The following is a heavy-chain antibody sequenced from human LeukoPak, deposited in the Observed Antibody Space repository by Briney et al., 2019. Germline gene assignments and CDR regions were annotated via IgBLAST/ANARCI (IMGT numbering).Heavy chain of an antibody. CDR2: IRSDGSNK. D-gene: IGHD2-15*01. Sequence: GGSLRLSCAASGFTFSSYGMHWVRQAPGKGLEWVAFIRSDGSNKNYADSVKGRFTISRDNSKNTLYLQMNSPRAEDTAVYYCAKSCGGGSCCTDYWGQGTLVTVSS. CDR1: GFTFSSYG. V-gene: IGHV3-30*02. J-gene: IGHJ4*02. CDR3: AKSCGGGSCCTDY.